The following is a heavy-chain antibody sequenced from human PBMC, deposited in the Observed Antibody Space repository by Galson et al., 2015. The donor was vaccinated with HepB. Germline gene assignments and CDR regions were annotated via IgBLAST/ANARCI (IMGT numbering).Heavy chain of an antibody. J-gene: IGHJ5*01. Sequence: SLRLSCAASGFASDTHAMSWVRQAPGGGLEWISGISGNGDSTFYADSVKGRFTVSRDNSNNMLYLQMNSLRAEYAGLYFCAKGYGLFDSWGQGILVTVSS. CDR3: AKGYGLFDS. CDR1: GFASDTHA. CDR2: ISGNGDST. D-gene: IGHD5-18*01. V-gene: IGHV3-23*01.